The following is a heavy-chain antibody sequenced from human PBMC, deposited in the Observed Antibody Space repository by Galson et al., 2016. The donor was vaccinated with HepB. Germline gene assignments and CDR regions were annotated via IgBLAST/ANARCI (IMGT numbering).Heavy chain of an antibody. V-gene: IGHV3-48*04. J-gene: IGHJ4*02. CDR3: ARGHYGSGTYYNVDFDS. CDR1: GFTFSTYH. D-gene: IGHD3-10*01. Sequence: SLRLSCAASGFTFSTYHMNWVRQAPGKGLEWISYITTSSSTIHYADSVKGRFTISRDDAKNSLYLQMNSLRADETAVYDCARGHYGSGTYYNVDFDSWGQGTLVTVSS. CDR2: ITTSSSTI.